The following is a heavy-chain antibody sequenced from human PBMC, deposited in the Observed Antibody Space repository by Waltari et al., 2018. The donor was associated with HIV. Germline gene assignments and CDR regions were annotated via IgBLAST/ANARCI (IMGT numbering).Heavy chain of an antibody. CDR3: ARDFCSSTSCYYYYYGMDV. V-gene: IGHV1-2*02. Sequence: QVQLVQSGAEVKKPGASVKVSCKASGYTFTGYYMHWVRQAPGHGLEWMGWINRNSGGKNYAQKFQGRVTMTRDTSISTAYMELSRLRSDDTAVYYCARDFCSSTSCYYYYYGMDVWGQGTTVTVSS. J-gene: IGHJ6*02. CDR1: GYTFTGYY. CDR2: INRNSGGK. D-gene: IGHD2-2*01.